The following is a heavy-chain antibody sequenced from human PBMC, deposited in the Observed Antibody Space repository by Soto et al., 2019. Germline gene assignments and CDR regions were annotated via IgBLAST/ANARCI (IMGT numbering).Heavy chain of an antibody. CDR2: ISYSGST. CDR3: AREPTTVTNYYYYALDV. CDR1: GGSVSSGSYY. Sequence: QVQLQESGPGLVKHSETLSLTCTVSGGSVSSGSYYWSWIRQPPGKGLEWIGYISYSGSTNYNPSLKSRVTISLDTSKNQFSLKLSSVTAADTAVYYCAREPTTVTNYYYYALDVWGQGTTVTVSS. J-gene: IGHJ6*02. V-gene: IGHV4-61*01. D-gene: IGHD4-17*01.